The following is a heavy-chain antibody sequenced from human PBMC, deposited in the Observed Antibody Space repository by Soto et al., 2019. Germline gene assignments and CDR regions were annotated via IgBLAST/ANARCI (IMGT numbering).Heavy chain of an antibody. J-gene: IGHJ4*02. D-gene: IGHD3-10*01. V-gene: IGHV4-34*01. CDR1: GGSFSGYY. CDR3: ASGYGRNFDY. CDR2: INHSGST. Sequence: QVQLQQWGAGLLKPSETLSLTCAVYGGSFSGYYWNWIRQPPGKGLEWIGEINHSGSTNYNPSRKSRVTTSLGTTKHQCSPRLSSMTAADTAVYYRASGYGRNFDYRGQGTLVTVSS.